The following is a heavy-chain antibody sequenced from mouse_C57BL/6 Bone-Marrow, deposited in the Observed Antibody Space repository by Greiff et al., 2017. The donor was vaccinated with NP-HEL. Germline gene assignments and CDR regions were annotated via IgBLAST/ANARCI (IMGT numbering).Heavy chain of an antibody. D-gene: IGHD1-1*01. J-gene: IGHJ1*03. Sequence: HVQLQQPGADLVKPGASVKLSCKASGYTFTSYWMHWVKQRPGRGLEWIGRIDPNSGGTKFNEKFKTKATLTVDKPSSTAYMQLSSLTSEDSAVYYCARYYYGSRGWYFDAWGTGTTVTVSS. CDR2: IDPNSGGT. CDR3: ARYYYGSRGWYFDA. CDR1: GYTFTSYW. V-gene: IGHV1-72*01.